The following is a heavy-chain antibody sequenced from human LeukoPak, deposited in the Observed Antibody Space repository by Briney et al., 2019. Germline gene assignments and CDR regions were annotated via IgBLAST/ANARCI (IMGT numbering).Heavy chain of an antibody. CDR1: GYTFPSYG. V-gene: IGHV1-69*13. J-gene: IGHJ6*03. D-gene: IGHD3-10*01. CDR2: IIPIFGTA. CDR3: ARGSTYYYGSGSYRIQYYYYMDV. Sequence: GASVKVSCKTSGYTFPSYGLSWVRQAPGQGLEWMGGIIPIFGTANYAQKFQGRVTITADESTSTAYMELSSLRSEDTAVYYCARGSTYYYGSGSYRIQYYYYMDVWGKGTTVTISS.